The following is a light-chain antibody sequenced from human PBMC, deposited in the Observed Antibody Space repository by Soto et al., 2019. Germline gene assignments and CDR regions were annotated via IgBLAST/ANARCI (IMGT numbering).Light chain of an antibody. Sequence: DIQMTQSPSSLSASVGDRVTITCQASQDINKYLNWYQQKPGKAPKDLIYDASNSETGVPSRFSGSGSGTDFTFTISSLQPEDFATYYCQQYDNVLFTSTFGQGTKVEMK. CDR3: QQYDNVLFTST. V-gene: IGKV1-33*01. CDR2: DAS. CDR1: QDINKY. J-gene: IGKJ2*01.